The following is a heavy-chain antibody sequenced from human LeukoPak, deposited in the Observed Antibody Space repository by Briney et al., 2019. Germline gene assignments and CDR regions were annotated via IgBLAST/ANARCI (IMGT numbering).Heavy chain of an antibody. CDR2: ISGSGGST. J-gene: IGHJ4*02. D-gene: IGHD6-19*01. V-gene: IGHV3-23*01. CDR3: AKDRSTRVLTVTGIFDY. CDR1: GFPSSSYA. Sequence: GGSLRLSCAASGFPSSSYAMSWVRQAPGKGLEWVSSISGSGGSTYYADSVKGRFTISRDNSKNTLFLQMNSLRAEDTAVYYCAKDRSTRVLTVTGIFDYWGQGTLVTVSS.